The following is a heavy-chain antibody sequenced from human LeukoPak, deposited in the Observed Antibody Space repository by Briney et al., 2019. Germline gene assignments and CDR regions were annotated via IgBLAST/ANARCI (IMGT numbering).Heavy chain of an antibody. Sequence: ASVKVSCKASGYIFTEYSIHWVRQAPGQGLEWMGWISAYNGNTNYAQKLQGRVTMTTDTSTSTAYMELRSLRSDDTAVYYCARDLQPYSSSWYPYFDYWGQGTLVTLSS. CDR3: ARDLQPYSSSWYPYFDY. V-gene: IGHV1-18*01. CDR2: ISAYNGNT. CDR1: GYIFTEYS. D-gene: IGHD6-13*01. J-gene: IGHJ4*02.